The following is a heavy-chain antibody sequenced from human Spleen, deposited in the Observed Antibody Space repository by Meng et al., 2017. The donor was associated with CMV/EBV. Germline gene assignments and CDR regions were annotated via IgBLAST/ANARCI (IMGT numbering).Heavy chain of an antibody. J-gene: IGHJ6*02. V-gene: IGHV3-33*06. CDR1: GFRFSNYG. CDR2: IWFDGSNQ. Sequence: GGSLRLSCAASGFRFSNYGMHWVRQAPGKGLEWVGNIWFDGSNQYYADSVKGRVTMYRDNSKNMVYLQMNSLRAEDTAIYYCAKEDCSSTSRQCPYYSNYYGMDVWGLGTTVTVSS. CDR3: AKEDCSSTSRQCPYYSNYYGMDV. D-gene: IGHD2-2*01.